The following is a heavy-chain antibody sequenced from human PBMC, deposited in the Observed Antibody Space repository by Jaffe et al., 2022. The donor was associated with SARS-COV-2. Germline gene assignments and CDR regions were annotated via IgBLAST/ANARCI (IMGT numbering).Heavy chain of an antibody. Sequence: QVQLQESGPGLVKPSQTVSLTCTVSGGSISSGSYYWTWIRQPAGKGLEWIGHIYTTGSTEYNPSLKSRVTISVETSRNQVSLRLTSVAAADTAVYYCAREAVAYSTSWSYYSYGMEVWGQGTTVTVSS. CDR2: IYTTGST. J-gene: IGHJ6*02. CDR1: GGSISSGSYY. CDR3: AREAVAYSTSWSYYSYGMEV. D-gene: IGHD3-10*01. V-gene: IGHV4-61*02.